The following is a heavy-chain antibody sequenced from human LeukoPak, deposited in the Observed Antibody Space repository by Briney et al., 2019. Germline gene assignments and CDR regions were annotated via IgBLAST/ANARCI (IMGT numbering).Heavy chain of an antibody. D-gene: IGHD3-22*01. CDR2: ISISGTTI. CDR3: VRGGGSAYKYNAFDI. Sequence: PGGSLRLSCAASGFIFSSYEMNWVRQAPGKGLEWISYISISGTTIYYAESVKGRFTISRDNTKNSLYLQMNSLRAEDTAVYYCVRGGGSAYKYNAFDIWGQGTMVTGPS. J-gene: IGHJ3*02. V-gene: IGHV3-48*03. CDR1: GFIFSSYE.